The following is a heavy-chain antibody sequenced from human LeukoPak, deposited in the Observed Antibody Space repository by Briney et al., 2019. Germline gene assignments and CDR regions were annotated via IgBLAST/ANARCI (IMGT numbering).Heavy chain of an antibody. CDR1: GFTLSDYW. CDR3: AKDNCGGDCYSIDL. Sequence: GGSLRLSCAASGFTLSDYWMQWVRQAPGKGLEWISRIYSDESSAYYADSVKGRFTISRDNAKNSLYLQMNSLRAEDTALYYCAKDNCGGDCYSIDLWGRGTLVTVSS. CDR2: IYSDESSA. D-gene: IGHD2-21*02. J-gene: IGHJ2*01. V-gene: IGHV3-74*01.